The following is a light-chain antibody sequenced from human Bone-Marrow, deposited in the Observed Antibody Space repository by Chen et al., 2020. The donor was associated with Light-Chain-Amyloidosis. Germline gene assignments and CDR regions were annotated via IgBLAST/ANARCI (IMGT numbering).Light chain of an antibody. CDR3: QSADSSGTYEVI. V-gene: IGLV3-25*03. Sequence: SYELTQPPSVSVSPGQTARLTCSGDDLPTKYAYWYQQKPGQAPVLVIHRDTERPSGISERFSGASSGTTATLPISGVQAEDEADYHCQSADSSGTYEVIFGGGTKLTVL. CDR2: RDT. CDR1: DLPTKY. J-gene: IGLJ2*01.